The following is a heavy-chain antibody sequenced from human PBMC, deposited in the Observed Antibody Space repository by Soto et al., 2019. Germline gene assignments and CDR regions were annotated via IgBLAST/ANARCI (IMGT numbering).Heavy chain of an antibody. CDR3: ARAAVAGTFARWFDP. D-gene: IGHD6-19*01. CDR1: GYTFTGYY. V-gene: IGHV1-2*02. CDR2: INPNSGGT. Sequence: QVQLVQSGAEVKKPGASVKVSCKASGYTFTGYYMHWVRQAPGQGLEWMGWINPNSGGTNYAQKFQGRVTMTRDTSISTAYMELSRLRSDDTAVYYCARAAVAGTFARWFDPWGQGTLVTVSS. J-gene: IGHJ5*02.